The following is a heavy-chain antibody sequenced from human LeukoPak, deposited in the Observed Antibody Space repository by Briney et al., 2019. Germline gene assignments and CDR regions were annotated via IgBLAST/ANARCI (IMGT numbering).Heavy chain of an antibody. J-gene: IGHJ4*02. CDR3: ARPYCSSTSCYAVDY. CDR2: INSDGSST. V-gene: IGHV3-74*01. CDR1: GFTFSSYW. D-gene: IGHD2-2*01. Sequence: GGSLRLSCAASGFTFSSYWMHWVRQAPGKGLVWVSRINSDGSSTSYVDSVKGRFTISRDNAKNTLYLQMNSLRAEDTAVYYCARPYCSSTSCYAVDYWGQGALVTVSS.